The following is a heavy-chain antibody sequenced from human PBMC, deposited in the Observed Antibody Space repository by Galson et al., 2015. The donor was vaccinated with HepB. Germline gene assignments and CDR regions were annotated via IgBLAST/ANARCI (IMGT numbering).Heavy chain of an antibody. CDR2: ISGSGGNT. J-gene: IGHJ6*02. D-gene: IGHD6-19*01. CDR3: AKDSVADLLYYYYGMDV. CDR1: GFTFSTYA. V-gene: IGHV3-23*01. Sequence: SLRLSCAASGFTFSTYAMCWVRQAPGKGLEWVSSISGSGGNTNSADSVKGRFTISRDNSENTLFLQMTSLRAEDTGVYYCAKDSVADLLYYYYGMDVWGQGTTVTVSS.